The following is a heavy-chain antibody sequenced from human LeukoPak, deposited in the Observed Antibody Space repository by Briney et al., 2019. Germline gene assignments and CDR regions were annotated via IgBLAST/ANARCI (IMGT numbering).Heavy chain of an antibody. V-gene: IGHV4-59*08. CDR3: ARRTAYYGDYGVDY. CDR1: GGSISSYY. D-gene: IGHD4-17*01. Sequence: SETLSLTCTVSGGSISSYYWSWIRQPPGKGLEWIGYIYYSGSTNYNPSLKSRVTISVDTSKNQSSLKLSSVTAADTAVYYCARRTAYYGDYGVDYWGQGTLVTVSS. J-gene: IGHJ4*02. CDR2: IYYSGST.